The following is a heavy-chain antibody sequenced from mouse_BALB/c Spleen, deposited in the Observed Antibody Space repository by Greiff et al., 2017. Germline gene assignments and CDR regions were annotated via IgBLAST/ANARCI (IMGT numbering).Heavy chain of an antibody. V-gene: IGHV1-69*02. J-gene: IGHJ4*01. CDR3: TRRGSYYAMDY. Sequence: QVQLQQPGAELVRPGASVKLSCKASGYTFTSYWINWVKQRPGQGLEWIGNIYPSDSYTNYNQKFKDKATLTVDKSSSTAYMQLSSPTSEDSAVYYCTRRGSYYAMDYWGQGTSVTVSS. CDR2: IYPSDSYT. CDR1: GYTFTSYW.